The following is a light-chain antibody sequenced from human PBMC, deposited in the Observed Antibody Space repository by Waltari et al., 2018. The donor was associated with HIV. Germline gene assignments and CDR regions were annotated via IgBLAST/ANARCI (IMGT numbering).Light chain of an antibody. Sequence: QSELTQSPSASGTPGQRVTISCSGSRSNIGTNSVNWYQQLPGTAPKLRVYRKRQRPSGVPDRFSGSKSGTSASLAITGLQSEDEADYYCAAWDDSLNGHVVFGGGTKLTVL. CDR1: RSNIGTNS. CDR3: AAWDDSLNGHVV. J-gene: IGLJ2*01. V-gene: IGLV1-44*01. CDR2: RKR.